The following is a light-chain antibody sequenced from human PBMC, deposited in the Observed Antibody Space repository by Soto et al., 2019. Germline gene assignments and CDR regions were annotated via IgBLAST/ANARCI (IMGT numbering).Light chain of an antibody. Sequence: EIVMTQSPATLSVSPGERATLSCRASHSVSSYLAWYQQKPVQAPRLLIYGASTRATGIPARFSGSGSGTEFTLTISSLQSEDFAVYYCQQYNNWPRTFGQGTKVEIK. CDR3: QQYNNWPRT. J-gene: IGKJ1*01. CDR1: HSVSSY. CDR2: GAS. V-gene: IGKV3-15*01.